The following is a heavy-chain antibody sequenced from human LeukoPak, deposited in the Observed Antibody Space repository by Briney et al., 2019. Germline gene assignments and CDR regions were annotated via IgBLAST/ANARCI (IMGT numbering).Heavy chain of an antibody. D-gene: IGHD2-8*01. Sequence: GGSLRLSCAASGFTFSSCAMSWVRQAPGKGLEWVSTIIDSGNSIYYADSAEGRFTISRDNSKNTLYLQMNSLRAEDTAVYYCARDLGYCTNGVCHTRFDYWGQGTLVTVSS. CDR2: IIDSGNSI. CDR1: GFTFSSCA. V-gene: IGHV3-23*01. CDR3: ARDLGYCTNGVCHTRFDY. J-gene: IGHJ4*02.